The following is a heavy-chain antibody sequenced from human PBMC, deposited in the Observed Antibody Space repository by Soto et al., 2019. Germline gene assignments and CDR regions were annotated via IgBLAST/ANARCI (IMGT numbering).Heavy chain of an antibody. D-gene: IGHD3-10*01. J-gene: IGHJ2*01. CDR2: IIPIFGTA. Sequence: SVKVSCKASGDTFSSYAISWVRQAPGQGLEWMGGIIPIFGTANYAQKFQGRVTITADKSTSTAYMELSSLRSEDTAVYYCARYQTALWFGESGYFDLWGRGTLVTVSS. CDR1: GDTFSSYA. CDR3: ARYQTALWFGESGYFDL. V-gene: IGHV1-69*06.